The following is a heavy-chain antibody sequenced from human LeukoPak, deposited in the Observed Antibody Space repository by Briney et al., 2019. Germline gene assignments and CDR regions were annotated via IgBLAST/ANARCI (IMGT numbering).Heavy chain of an antibody. CDR1: GGSISSYY. CDR3: ARLYSSSWSKDWYFDL. J-gene: IGHJ2*01. CDR2: IYYSGST. V-gene: IGHV4-59*01. D-gene: IGHD6-13*01. Sequence: PSQTLSLTCTVSGGSISSYYWSWIRQPPGKGLEWIGYIYYSGSTNYNPSLKSRVTISVDTSKNQFSLKLSSVTAADTAVYYCARLYSSSWSKDWYFDLWGRGTLVTVSS.